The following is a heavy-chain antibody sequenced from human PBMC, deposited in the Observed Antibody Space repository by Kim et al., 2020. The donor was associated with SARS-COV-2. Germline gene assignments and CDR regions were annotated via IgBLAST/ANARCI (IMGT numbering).Heavy chain of an antibody. Sequence: QKFQGRVTMTEDTSTDTAYMELSSLRSEDTAVYYCATRITIIVGTGAFDIWGQGTMVTVSS. D-gene: IGHD3-22*01. CDR3: ATRITIIVGTGAFDI. V-gene: IGHV1-24*01. J-gene: IGHJ3*02.